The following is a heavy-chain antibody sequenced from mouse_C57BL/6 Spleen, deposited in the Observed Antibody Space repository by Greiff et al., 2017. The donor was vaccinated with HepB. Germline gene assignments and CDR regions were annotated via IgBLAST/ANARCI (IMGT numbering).Heavy chain of an antibody. Sequence: VQLQQPGAELVKPGASVKMSCKASGYTFTSYWITWVKQRPGQGLEWIGDIYPGSGSTNYNEKFKSKATLTVDTSSSTAYMQLSSLTSEDSAVYYCARTYYDYDVGYFDVWGTGTTVTVSS. J-gene: IGHJ1*03. V-gene: IGHV1-55*01. CDR2: IYPGSGST. CDR1: GYTFTSYW. CDR3: ARTYYDYDVGYFDV. D-gene: IGHD2-4*01.